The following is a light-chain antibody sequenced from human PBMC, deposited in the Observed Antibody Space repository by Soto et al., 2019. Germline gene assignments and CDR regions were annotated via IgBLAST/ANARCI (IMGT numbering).Light chain of an antibody. V-gene: IGKV3-20*01. CDR2: GAS. Sequence: DSVSIPSPGTLSLSPGERATLSCRASQSVSSTYLAWYQQKPGQAPRLLIYGASSRATGIPDRFSGSGSGTDFTLTISILEPEDFAVYYCQQYGSSSWTFGQGTKVDIK. J-gene: IGKJ1*01. CDR3: QQYGSSSWT. CDR1: QSVSSTY.